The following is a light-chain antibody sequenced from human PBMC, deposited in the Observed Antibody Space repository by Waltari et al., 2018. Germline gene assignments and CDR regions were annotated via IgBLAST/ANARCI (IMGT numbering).Light chain of an antibody. CDR3: QQRFTWPSIT. J-gene: IGKJ5*01. Sequence: EIVLTQSPATLSLSPGERATLSCRTSQSVNSYLAWYQHKPGQAPRLLTYDASTRATGIPARFSGSGSGTDFTLTISSLEPDDFALYYCQQRFTWPSITFGQGTRLEIK. CDR1: QSVNSY. CDR2: DAS. V-gene: IGKV3-11*01.